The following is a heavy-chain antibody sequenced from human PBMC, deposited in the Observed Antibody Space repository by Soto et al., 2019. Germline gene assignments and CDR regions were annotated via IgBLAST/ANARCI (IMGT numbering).Heavy chain of an antibody. CDR2: IFYGGNT. J-gene: IGHJ6*02. Sequence: SETLSLTCTVSGGSVSGYYWSWIRQPPGKGLEWIGYIFYGGNTLYSPSLQSRVTVSIDTSKNQLYLKLSSMTAADTAVYYCTRHAIIPKLQYGMDVWGQGASVTAP. V-gene: IGHV4-59*02. CDR3: TRHAIIPKLQYGMDV. D-gene: IGHD1-1*01. CDR1: GGSVSGYY.